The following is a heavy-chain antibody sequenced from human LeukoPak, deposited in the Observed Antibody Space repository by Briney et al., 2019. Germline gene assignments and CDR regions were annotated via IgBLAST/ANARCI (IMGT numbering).Heavy chain of an antibody. D-gene: IGHD5-24*01. CDR2: TYYRSKWYN. CDR1: VDSVSSNSAA. CDR3: ARDQIEMATIMDSYYGMDV. Sequence: SQTLSLTSAISVDSVSSNSAACNWIRQSPSRSLEWLGRTYYRSKWYNDYAVSVKNRITINPDPSNNQFSLQLKSVTPEDTAVYYCARDQIEMATIMDSYYGMDVWGQGTTVTVSS. J-gene: IGHJ6*02. V-gene: IGHV6-1*01.